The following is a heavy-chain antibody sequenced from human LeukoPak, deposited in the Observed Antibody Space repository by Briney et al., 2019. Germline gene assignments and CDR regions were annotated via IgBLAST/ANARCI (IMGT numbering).Heavy chain of an antibody. J-gene: IGHJ4*02. V-gene: IGHV1-69*05. CDR3: ARGYDGGKDYFDY. Sequence: SVKVSCKASGGTFSSYAISWVRQAPGQGLEWMGGIIPILGTANYAQKFQGRVTITTDESTSTAYMELSSLRSEDTAVYYCARGYDGGKDYFDYWGQGTLVTVSS. CDR2: IIPILGTA. CDR1: GGTFSSYA. D-gene: IGHD4-23*01.